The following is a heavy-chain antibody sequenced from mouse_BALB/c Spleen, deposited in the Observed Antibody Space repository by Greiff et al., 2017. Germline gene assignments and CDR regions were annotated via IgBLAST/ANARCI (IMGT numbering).Heavy chain of an antibody. J-gene: IGHJ2*01. Sequence: QVQLQQSGAELVRPGASVTLSCKASGYTFTDYEMHWVKQTPVHGLEWIGAIDPETGGTAYNQKFKGKATLTADKSSSTDYMELRSLTSEDSAVYYCTRLAFLDYWGQGTTLTVSS. V-gene: IGHV1-15*01. CDR1: GYTFTDYE. CDR3: TRLAFLDY. CDR2: IDPETGGT.